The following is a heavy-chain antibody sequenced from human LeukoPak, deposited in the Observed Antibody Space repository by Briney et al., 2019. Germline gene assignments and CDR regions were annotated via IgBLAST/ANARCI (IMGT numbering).Heavy chain of an antibody. CDR1: GGSFSGYY. CDR3: ARRSDGIAVAGNLDY. V-gene: IGHV4-34*01. CDR2: INHSGST. D-gene: IGHD6-19*01. J-gene: IGHJ4*02. Sequence: PSETLSLTCAVYGGSFSGYYWSWIRRPPGKGLEWIGEINHSGSTNYNPSLKSRVTISVDTSKNQFSLKLSSVTAADTAVYYCARRSDGIAVAGNLDYWGQGTLVTVSS.